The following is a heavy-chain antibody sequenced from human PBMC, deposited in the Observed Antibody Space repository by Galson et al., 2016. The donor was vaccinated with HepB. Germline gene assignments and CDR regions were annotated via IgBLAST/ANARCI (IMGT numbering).Heavy chain of an antibody. CDR2: ISGSGNSI. Sequence: SLRLSCAASGFTFSNYAMSWVRQAPGKGLEWISSISGSGNSIDTADSVKGRFTISRDNSKNTLNLQMNSLRAEDTAVYYCVRDVGRMVEGNGMDVWGQGTTVTVSS. CDR3: VRDVGRMVEGNGMDV. V-gene: IGHV3-23*01. J-gene: IGHJ6*02. CDR1: GFTFSNYA. D-gene: IGHD2-15*01.